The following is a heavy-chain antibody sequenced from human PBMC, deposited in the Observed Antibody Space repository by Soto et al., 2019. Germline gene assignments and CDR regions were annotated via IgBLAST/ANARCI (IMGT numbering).Heavy chain of an antibody. CDR2: IYPGDSDT. V-gene: IGHV5-51*01. Sequence: GESLKISCKGSGYNFNTYWTAWVRQMPGKGLEWMGFIYPGDSDTRYSPSFQGQVTISADKSISTTYLQWSSLKASDTAMYYCARHDGVVLTASFDYWGQGTQVTVSS. D-gene: IGHD2-21*02. CDR1: GYNFNTYW. CDR3: ARHDGVVLTASFDY. J-gene: IGHJ4*02.